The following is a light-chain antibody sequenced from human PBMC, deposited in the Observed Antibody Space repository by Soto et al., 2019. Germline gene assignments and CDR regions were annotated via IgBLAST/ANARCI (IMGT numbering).Light chain of an antibody. CDR3: QQRSNWPRT. CDR1: QSVRRY. J-gene: IGKJ1*01. CDR2: DVS. V-gene: IGKV3-11*01. Sequence: EIVLTHSPATLSLSPWEIATLSCRASQSVRRYLAWYQQKPGQAPRLLIYDVSDRATGIPARFSGSGSGTDFTLTISSLEPEDFAVYYCQQRSNWPRTFGQGTKVDIK.